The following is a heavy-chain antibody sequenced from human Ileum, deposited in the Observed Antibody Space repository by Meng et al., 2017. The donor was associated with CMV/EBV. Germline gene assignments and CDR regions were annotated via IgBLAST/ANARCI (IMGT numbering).Heavy chain of an antibody. CDR3: ARRSSGLFDY. CDR1: GGSISSGDYY. V-gene: IGHV4-30-4*08. CDR2: IYYSGTT. Sequence: QVQPEEAGPGLVKPSQTLSLTCTVSGGSISSGDYYWTWIRQPPGKGLEWIGYIYYSGTTYYNPSLKSRVSISVDTSRNQFSLQLSSVTAADTAVYYCARRSSGLFDYWGQGILVTVSS. J-gene: IGHJ4*02. D-gene: IGHD6-13*01.